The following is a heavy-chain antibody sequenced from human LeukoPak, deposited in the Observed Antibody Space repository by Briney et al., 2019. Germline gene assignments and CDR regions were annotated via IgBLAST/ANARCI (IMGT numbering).Heavy chain of an antibody. J-gene: IGHJ5*02. Sequence: ASVKVSCKTSGYTFSSYGIAWVRQAPGQGLEWMGWISGYNGKTNYAENLQGRVTMTTDTSTSKGYMELRSLRSDDTAVYYCAREGALHDTGDHYLSWFDPWGQGTLVTVSS. V-gene: IGHV1-18*01. CDR3: AREGALHDTGDHYLSWFDP. CDR2: ISGYNGKT. D-gene: IGHD2-8*02. CDR1: GYTFSSYG.